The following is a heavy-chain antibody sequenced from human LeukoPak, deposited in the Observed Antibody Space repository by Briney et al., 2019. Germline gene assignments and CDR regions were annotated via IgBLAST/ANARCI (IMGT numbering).Heavy chain of an antibody. CDR1: GFTFSNYA. CDR2: IGGVAGSA. D-gene: IGHD2-8*01. Sequence: GGSLRLSCAASGFTFSNYAMSWVRQAPGKGLEWVSGIGGVAGSAYYADSVKGRFTISRDNSNNTLYLQMNSLRVEDTAAYYCAKDIGYYCTNGVCYTGGIDYWGQGTLVTVSS. V-gene: IGHV3-23*01. CDR3: AKDIGYYCTNGVCYTGGIDY. J-gene: IGHJ4*02.